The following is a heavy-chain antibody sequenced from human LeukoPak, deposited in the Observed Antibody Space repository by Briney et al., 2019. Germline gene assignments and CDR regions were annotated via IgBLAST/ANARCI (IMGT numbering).Heavy chain of an antibody. J-gene: IGHJ3*02. CDR3: ATSDYDSSGRGYGDAFDI. CDR1: GYSISSGYY. D-gene: IGHD3-22*01. CDR2: IYHSGST. Sequence: SETLSLTCTVSGYSISSGYYWGWIRQPPGKGLEWIGSIYHSGSTYYNPSLKSRVTISVDTSKNQFSLKLSSVTAADTAVYYCATSDYDSSGRGYGDAFDIWGQGTMVTVSS. V-gene: IGHV4-38-2*02.